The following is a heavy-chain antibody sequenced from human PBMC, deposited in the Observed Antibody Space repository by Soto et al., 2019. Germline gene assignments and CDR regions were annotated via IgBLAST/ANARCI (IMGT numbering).Heavy chain of an antibody. J-gene: IGHJ4*02. CDR2: INAGNGNT. D-gene: IGHD5-12*01. CDR3: ARVSGYYLPDY. CDR1: GVALANNS. Sequence: VPVEVCWKAPGVALANNSPPSPRQAPGQRLEWMGWINAGNGNTKYSQKFQGRVTITRDTSASTAYMELSSLRSEDTAVYYCARVSGYYLPDYWGQGTLVTVSS. V-gene: IGHV1-3*01.